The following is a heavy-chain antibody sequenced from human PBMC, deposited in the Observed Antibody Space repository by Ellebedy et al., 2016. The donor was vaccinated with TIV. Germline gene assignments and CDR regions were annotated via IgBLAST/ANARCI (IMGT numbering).Heavy chain of an antibody. D-gene: IGHD1-7*01. CDR3: ARAPNWNYPSSAFGI. Sequence: SETLSLTCNVSGGSVSSYYWSWIRQPPGKGLEWIGYIFYSGSTKYNPSLKSRVTISVDTSKNQFSLKLSSVTAADTAVYYCARAPNWNYPSSAFGIWGQGTMVTVSS. J-gene: IGHJ3*02. CDR1: GGSVSSYY. V-gene: IGHV4-59*02. CDR2: IFYSGST.